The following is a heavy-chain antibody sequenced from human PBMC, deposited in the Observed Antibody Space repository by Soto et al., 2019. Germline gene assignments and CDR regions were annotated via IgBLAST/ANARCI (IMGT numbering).Heavy chain of an antibody. D-gene: IGHD1-20*01. V-gene: IGHV5-51*01. CDR2: ICPGDADT. CDR1: GFSFNNYW. Sequence: GESLKISCKGSGFSFNNYWIACVRQMPGKGLEWMGIICPGDADTRYSTSFQGQVTISADKSISTAYLQWSSLKASGTAMYYCAIQSSLTGDKAFDIWGKGTMVTVSS. J-gene: IGHJ3*02. CDR3: AIQSSLTGDKAFDI.